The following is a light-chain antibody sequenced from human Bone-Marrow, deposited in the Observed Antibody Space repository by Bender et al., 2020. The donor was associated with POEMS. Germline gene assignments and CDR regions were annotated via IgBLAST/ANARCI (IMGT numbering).Light chain of an antibody. J-gene: IGLJ2*01. Sequence: QSALTQPASVSGSPGQSITISCTGTGGGVGAYDFVSWYQQHPGKAPKLIIYDVDNRPSGVSNRFSGSKSGNTASLTISGLQAEDEADYYCSSYTNPSRLDVVFGGGTKLTVL. CDR1: GGGVGAYDF. CDR3: SSYTNPSRLDVV. V-gene: IGLV2-14*01. CDR2: DVD.